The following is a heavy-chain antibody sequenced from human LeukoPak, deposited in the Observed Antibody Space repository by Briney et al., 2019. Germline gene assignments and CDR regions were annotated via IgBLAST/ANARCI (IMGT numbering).Heavy chain of an antibody. J-gene: IGHJ4*02. CDR1: GDTVSSNSAA. CDR3: ARDFCSGGSCYWRFDY. V-gene: IGHV6-1*01. Sequence: SQTLSLTCAISGDTVSSNSAAWHWTRQSPSRGLEWLGRTYYRSKWNNDYAVSVKSRITINPGTSNNQFSLQLNSVTPEDTAVYYCARDFCSGGSCYWRFDYWGQGTLVTVSS. CDR2: TYYRSKWNN. D-gene: IGHD2-15*01.